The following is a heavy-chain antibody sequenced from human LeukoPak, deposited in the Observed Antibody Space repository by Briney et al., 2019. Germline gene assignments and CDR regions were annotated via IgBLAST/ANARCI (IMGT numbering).Heavy chain of an antibody. D-gene: IGHD6-13*01. CDR3: AREMTGYTSSAVDY. CDR2: ISSSSSTI. Sequence: GSLRLSCAASGFSFSSYSMNWVRQAPGGGLEWVSYISSSSSTIYYADSVKGRFTISRDTANNSLYLQMNSLRVEDTAVYYCAREMTGYTSSAVDYWGQGTLVTVSS. V-gene: IGHV3-48*01. J-gene: IGHJ4*02. CDR1: GFSFSSYS.